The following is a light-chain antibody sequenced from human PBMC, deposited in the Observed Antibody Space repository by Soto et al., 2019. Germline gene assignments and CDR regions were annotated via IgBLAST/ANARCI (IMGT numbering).Light chain of an antibody. CDR1: SSNIGAGYD. V-gene: IGLV1-40*01. Sequence: QSVLTQPPSVSGAPGQRVTITCTGSSSNIGAGYDVHWYQQLPGTAPKRLIYGNNNRPSGVPDRFSGSKSGTSASLAITGLQAEDEADYYCQSYDSSLSGWVFGGWTQLTVL. J-gene: IGLJ3*02. CDR3: QSYDSSLSGWV. CDR2: GNN.